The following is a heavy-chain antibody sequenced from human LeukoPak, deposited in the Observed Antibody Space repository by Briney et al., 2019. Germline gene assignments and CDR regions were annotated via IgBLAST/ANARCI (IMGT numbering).Heavy chain of an antibody. J-gene: IGHJ5*01. Sequence: PGGSLRLSCAASGFTFSTYTMNWVRQAPGKGLEWVSCISGNDYYIYYAASVKGRFTVSKDNAKNSLYLQMNSLTGEDTAVYYCVREDRESFDLWGQGTLVTVSS. D-gene: IGHD3-16*02. CDR2: ISGNDYYI. CDR3: VREDRESFDL. CDR1: GFTFSTYT. V-gene: IGHV3-21*06.